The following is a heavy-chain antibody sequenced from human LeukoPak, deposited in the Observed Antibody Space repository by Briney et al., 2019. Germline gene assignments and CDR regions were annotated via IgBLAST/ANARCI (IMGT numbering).Heavy chain of an antibody. D-gene: IGHD6-6*01. CDR1: GYTFTGYY. Sequence: ASVKVSCKASGYTFTGYYMHWVRQAPGQGLEWMGWINPNSGGTNYAQKFQGRVTMTRDTSISTAYMELSRLRSDDTAVYYCARHSSSKNAFDIWGQGTMVTVSS. V-gene: IGHV1-2*02. J-gene: IGHJ3*02. CDR3: ARHSSSKNAFDI. CDR2: INPNSGGT.